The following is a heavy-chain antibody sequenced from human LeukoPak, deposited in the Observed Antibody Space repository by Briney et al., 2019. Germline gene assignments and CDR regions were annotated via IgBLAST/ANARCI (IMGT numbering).Heavy chain of an antibody. J-gene: IGHJ4*02. D-gene: IGHD4-17*01. Sequence: GGSLRLSCAASGFTINNYAMTWVRQAPGKGLEWVSTISGSSRYIYYADSVKGRFTISRDNAKSSVYLQMNSLRAEDTAVYYCARRLNYGDYGSDYWGQGTLVTVSS. CDR2: ISGSSRYI. CDR3: ARRLNYGDYGSDY. CDR1: GFTINNYA. V-gene: IGHV3-21*01.